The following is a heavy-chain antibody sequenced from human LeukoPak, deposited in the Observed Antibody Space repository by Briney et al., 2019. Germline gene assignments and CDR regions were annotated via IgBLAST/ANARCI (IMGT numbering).Heavy chain of an antibody. CDR3: AKDWRYSYGYRGNYFDY. J-gene: IGHJ4*02. CDR1: GFTFSRDA. CDR2: ICGSGGST. D-gene: IGHD5-18*01. Sequence: GGSLRLSCAASGFTFSRDAMSWVRQGPGKGLWRVSAICGSGGSTYYADSVKGRFTISRDNSKNTLYLQMNSLRAEDTAVYYCAKDWRYSYGYRGNYFDYWGQGTLVTVSS. V-gene: IGHV3-23*01.